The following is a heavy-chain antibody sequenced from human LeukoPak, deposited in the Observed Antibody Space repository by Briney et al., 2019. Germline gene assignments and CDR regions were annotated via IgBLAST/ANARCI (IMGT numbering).Heavy chain of an antibody. CDR2: IHYSGST. CDR3: ARNFDSYNAFDV. Sequence: SETLSLTCTVSGGSISSYYWSWIRQHPGKGLEWTGYIHYSGSTYYNPSLKSRVTISVDTSKNQFSLKLSSVTAADTAVYYCARNFDSYNAFDVWGQGTMVTVSS. CDR1: GGSISSYY. J-gene: IGHJ3*01. D-gene: IGHD3-22*01. V-gene: IGHV4-59*06.